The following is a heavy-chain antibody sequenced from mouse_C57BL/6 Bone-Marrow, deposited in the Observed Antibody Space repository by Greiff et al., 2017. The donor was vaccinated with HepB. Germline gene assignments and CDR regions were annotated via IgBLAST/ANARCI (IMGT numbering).Heavy chain of an antibody. D-gene: IGHD3-2*02. CDR1: GYAFSSYW. CDR2: IYPGDGDT. V-gene: IGHV1-82*01. CDR3: ARDDSGYLNFDY. J-gene: IGHJ2*01. Sequence: VKLQESGPELVKPGASVKISCKASGYAFSSYWMNWVKQRPGKGLEWIGRIYPGDGDTNYNGKFKGKATLTADKSSSTAYMQLSSLTSEDSAVYFCARDDSGYLNFDYWGQGTTLTVSS.